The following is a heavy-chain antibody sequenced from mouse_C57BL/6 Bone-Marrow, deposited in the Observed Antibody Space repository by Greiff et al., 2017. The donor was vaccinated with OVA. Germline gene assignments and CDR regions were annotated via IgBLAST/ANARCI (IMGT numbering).Heavy chain of an antibody. CDR1: GFTFSSYG. Sequence: EVMLVESGGDLVKPGGSLKLSCAASGFTFSSYGMSWVRQTPDKRLEWVANISSGGSYTYYTDSVKGRFTISRDNAKNTLYLQMSSLKSEDTAMYYCARGGGDWYFDVWGTGTTVTVSS. J-gene: IGHJ1*03. CDR3: ARGGGDWYFDV. D-gene: IGHD1-1*02. CDR2: ISSGGSYT. V-gene: IGHV5-6*02.